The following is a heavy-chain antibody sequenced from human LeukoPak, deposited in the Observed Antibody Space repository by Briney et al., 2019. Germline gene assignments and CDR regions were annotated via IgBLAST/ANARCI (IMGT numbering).Heavy chain of an antibody. J-gene: IGHJ5*02. V-gene: IGHV4-39*07. CDR2: IYYSGST. CDR3: GREGKLNYGILVS. D-gene: IGHD2-15*01. Sequence: SETLSLTCTVSGGSISSSSYYWGWIRQPPGKGLEWIGSIYYSGSTYYNPSLQSRVTISLDTSKNQLSLKLTSVTAADTAVYYCGREGKLNYGILVSWGQGTLVTVSS. CDR1: GGSISSSSYY.